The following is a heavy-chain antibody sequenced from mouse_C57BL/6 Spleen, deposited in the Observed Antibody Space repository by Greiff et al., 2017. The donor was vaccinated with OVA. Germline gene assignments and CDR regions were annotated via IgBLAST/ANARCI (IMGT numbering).Heavy chain of an antibody. D-gene: IGHD1-1*01. CDR2: IDPEDGET. CDR1: GFNIKDYY. CDR3: AHHYYGSSSFAY. V-gene: IGHV14-2*01. J-gene: IGHJ3*01. Sequence: EVKLEESGAELVKPGASVKLSCTASGFNIKDYYMHWVKQRTEQGLEWIGRIDPEDGETKYAPKFQGKATITADTSSNTAYLQLSSLTSEDTAVYYCAHHYYGSSSFAYWGQGTLVTVSA.